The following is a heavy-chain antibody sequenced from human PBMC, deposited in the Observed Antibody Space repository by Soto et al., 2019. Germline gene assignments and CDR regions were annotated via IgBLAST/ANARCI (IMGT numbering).Heavy chain of an antibody. J-gene: IGHJ4*02. CDR2: IHYSGRT. D-gene: IGHD1-26*01. CDR3: VRGGVGIGNHFDS. Sequence: QVQLQESGPGLVKPSETLSLTCSVSNGSISGFYWTWIRQPPGKILEWIGYIHYSGRTDYNPSLTSRATMSVDTSKNQFSLNRKSITAADTAVYSCVRGGVGIGNHFDSWGRGTLVTVSS. CDR1: NGSISGFY. V-gene: IGHV4-59*12.